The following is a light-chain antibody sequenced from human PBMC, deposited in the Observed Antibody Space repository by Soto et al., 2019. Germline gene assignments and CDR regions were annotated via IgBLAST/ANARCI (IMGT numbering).Light chain of an antibody. CDR3: QSYDSSNQV. J-gene: IGLJ2*01. V-gene: IGLV6-57*01. CDR1: SGSIASNY. CDR2: EDN. Sequence: NFMLTQPHSVSASSGKTVTISCTRSSGSIASNYVQWYQQRPGSSPTTVIYEDNQRPSGVPDRFSGSIDSSSNSASLTISGLKTEVEADYYCQSYDSSNQVFGGGTKLTVL.